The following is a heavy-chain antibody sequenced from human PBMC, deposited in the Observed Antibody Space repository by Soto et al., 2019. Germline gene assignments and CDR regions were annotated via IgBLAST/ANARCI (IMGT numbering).Heavy chain of an antibody. Sequence: EVQLLESGGGLVQPGGSLRLSCAASGLTFSGYGMSWVRQAPGTGLEWVSAISGSGSSTYYADSVKGRFTISRGDYKNILFLQMTSLIAAHTAVYYCVTRSRGLQSSPPRLDSWGQGTLVTVSS. CDR3: VTRSRGLQSSPPRLDS. CDR1: GLTFSGYG. D-gene: IGHD4-4*01. V-gene: IGHV3-23*01. CDR2: ISGSGSST. J-gene: IGHJ4*02.